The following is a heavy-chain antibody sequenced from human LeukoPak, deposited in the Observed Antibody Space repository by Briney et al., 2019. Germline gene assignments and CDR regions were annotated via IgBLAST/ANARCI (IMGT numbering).Heavy chain of an antibody. CDR1: GGSISSSSYY. V-gene: IGHV4-61*02. J-gene: IGHJ5*02. CDR3: ARDSSGREGWFDP. Sequence: PSETLSLTCTVSGGSISSSSYYWSWIRQPAGKGLEWIGRIYTSGSTNYNPSLKSRVTISVDTSKNQFSLKLSSVTAADTAVYYCARDSSGREGWFDPWGQGTLVTVSS. D-gene: IGHD1-26*01. CDR2: IYTSGST.